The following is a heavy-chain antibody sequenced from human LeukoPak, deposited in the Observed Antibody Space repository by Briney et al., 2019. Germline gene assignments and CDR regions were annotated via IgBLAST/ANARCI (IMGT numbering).Heavy chain of an antibody. J-gene: IGHJ3*02. CDR1: GGSISSYY. D-gene: IGHD2-21*01. V-gene: IGHV4-4*07. Sequence: PSETLSLTCTVSGGSISSYYWSWIRQPAGKGLEWIGRIYTSGSTNYNPSLKSRVTMSVDTSKNQFSLKLSSVTAADTAVYYCPRDYIVAPGDRDAFDIWGQGTMVTVSS. CDR3: PRDYIVAPGDRDAFDI. CDR2: IYTSGST.